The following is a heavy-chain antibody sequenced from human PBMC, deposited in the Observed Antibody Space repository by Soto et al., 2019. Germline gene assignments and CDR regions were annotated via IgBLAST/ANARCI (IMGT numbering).Heavy chain of an antibody. CDR3: VRDGRECQFDY. D-gene: IGHD2-15*01. CDR2: IYYSGSTT. Sequence: QVRLQESGPGLVKPSETLSLTCVVSGAAISGYYWSWTRQPPGKGLEWIGFIYYSGSTTNYSPSLKNRVTISVDTSKNIISLRLGSVTAADTAIYYCVRDGRECQFDYWGQGTLVTVSS. J-gene: IGHJ4*02. CDR1: GAAISGYY. V-gene: IGHV4-59*01.